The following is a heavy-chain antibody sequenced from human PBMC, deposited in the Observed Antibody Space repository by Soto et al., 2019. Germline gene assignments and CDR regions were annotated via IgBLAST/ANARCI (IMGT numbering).Heavy chain of an antibody. D-gene: IGHD2-2*01. CDR1: GYTFSAFY. CDR2: FNPSSGAT. CDR3: ARTRFPRYCSSTSCRSDAFDI. V-gene: IGHV1-46*01. Sequence: ASVKVSCKASGYTFSAFYIHWFRQASGEGLQWMGVFNPSSGATEYVQKFQGRVTLTGDTPTSTAYMELRSLRSDDTAAYYCARTRFPRYCSSTSCRSDAFDIWGQGTMVTVSS. J-gene: IGHJ3*02.